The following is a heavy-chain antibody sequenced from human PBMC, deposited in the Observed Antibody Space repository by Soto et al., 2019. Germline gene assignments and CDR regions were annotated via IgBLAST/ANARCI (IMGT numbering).Heavy chain of an antibody. CDR1: GYIFSRYF. D-gene: IGHD4-17*01. CDR3: ARDYGDYEWDY. Sequence: QVQLVQSGAAVRKPGASVRVSCKASGYIFSRYFVHWVRQAPGQGLEWMGIIGPVDGSTSYAQKFQGRVTLTRDTSTSTFYMDLSSLKSGDTAVYYCARDYGDYEWDYWGQGTLVIVSS. J-gene: IGHJ4*02. CDR2: IGPVDGST. V-gene: IGHV1-46*01.